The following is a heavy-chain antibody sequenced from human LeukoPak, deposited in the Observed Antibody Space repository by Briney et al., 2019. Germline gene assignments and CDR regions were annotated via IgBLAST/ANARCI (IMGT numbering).Heavy chain of an antibody. CDR1: GFTVSSNC. CDR2: FYSGGSI. CDR3: ARVVPYGSGHHFEY. V-gene: IGHV3-53*01. Sequence: GGSLRLSCAASGFTVSSNCMSWVRQAPGKGLEWVSVFYSGGSICYADSVKGRFTISRDNSKNTLYLQMNSLRAEDTAVYYCARVVPYGSGHHFEYWGQGTLVTVSS. J-gene: IGHJ4*02. D-gene: IGHD3-10*01.